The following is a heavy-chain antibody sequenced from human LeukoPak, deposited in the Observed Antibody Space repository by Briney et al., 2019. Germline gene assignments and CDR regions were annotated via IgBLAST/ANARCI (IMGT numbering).Heavy chain of an antibody. V-gene: IGHV3-20*04. D-gene: IGHD6-25*01. Sequence: GGSLRLSCAASGFTFDDSGMSWVRQAPGKGLEWVSGISWNGGSTGYVDSVKGRFTISRDNAKNSLYLQMNSLRAEDTAVYYCARGHSSGYDYYFDYWGQGTLVTVSS. CDR2: ISWNGGST. CDR1: GFTFDDSG. CDR3: ARGHSSGYDYYFDY. J-gene: IGHJ4*02.